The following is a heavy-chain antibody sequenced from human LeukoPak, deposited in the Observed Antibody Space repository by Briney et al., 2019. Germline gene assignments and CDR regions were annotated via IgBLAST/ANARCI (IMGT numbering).Heavy chain of an antibody. J-gene: IGHJ4*02. CDR3: ARAPLTTATSDYFDL. V-gene: IGHV4-30-4*01. CDR2: IHYSGIT. D-gene: IGHD4-17*01. Sequence: PSETLSLTRTVSGGSISTNDYFWSWIRQSPEKGLEWIGYIHYSGITKSNPSLESRLTLSVDTSKNQLSLRLTSVTAADTAVYYCARAPLTTATSDYFDLWGLGTLVTVSS. CDR1: GGSISTNDYF.